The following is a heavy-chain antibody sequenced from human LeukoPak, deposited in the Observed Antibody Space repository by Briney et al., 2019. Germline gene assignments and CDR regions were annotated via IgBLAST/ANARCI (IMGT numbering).Heavy chain of an antibody. CDR1: GFAFSGYS. CDR3: AGAPHGLDY. CDR2: ISSGSSTI. V-gene: IGHV3-48*04. J-gene: IGHJ4*02. Sequence: PGGSLRLSCAASGFAFSGYSMNWVRQAPGKGLEWISYISSGSSTIDYADSVKGRFTISRDNAKNSLYLQMNTLTAEDTAVYYCAGAPHGLDYGGQGTLVTVS. D-gene: IGHD2-21*01.